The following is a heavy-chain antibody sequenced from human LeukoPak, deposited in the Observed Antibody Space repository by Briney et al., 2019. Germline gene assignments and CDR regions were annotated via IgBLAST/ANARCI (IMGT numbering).Heavy chain of an antibody. D-gene: IGHD3-10*01. V-gene: IGHV1-24*01. J-gene: IGHJ4*02. CDR3: ATLSITMVRGALDY. CDR1: GYTLTELS. CDR2: FDPEDGET. Sequence: ASVKVSCKVSGYTLTELSMHWVRQAPGKGLEWRGGFDPEDGETIYAQKFQGRVTMTEDTSTDTAYMELSSLRSEDTAVYYCATLSITMVRGALDYWGQGTLVTVSS.